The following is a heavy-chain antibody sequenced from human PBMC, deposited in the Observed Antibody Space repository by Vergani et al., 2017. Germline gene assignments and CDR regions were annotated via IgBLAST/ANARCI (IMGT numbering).Heavy chain of an antibody. J-gene: IGHJ4*02. Sequence: QVQLQESGPGLVKPSQTLSLTCTVSGGSISSSSYYWGWIRQPPGKGLDWIGSIYYSGSTYYNPSLKSRVTISVDTSKNQFSLKLSSVTAADTAVYYCASLSLELSLDYWGQGTLVTVSS. CDR1: GGSISSSSYY. V-gene: IGHV4-39*07. CDR2: IYYSGST. CDR3: ASLSLELSLDY. D-gene: IGHD3-16*02.